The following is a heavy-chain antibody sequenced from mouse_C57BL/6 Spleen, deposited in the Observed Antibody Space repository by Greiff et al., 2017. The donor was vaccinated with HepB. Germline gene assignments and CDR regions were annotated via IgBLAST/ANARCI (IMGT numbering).Heavy chain of an antibody. J-gene: IGHJ4*01. Sequence: VKLVESGAELARPGASVKMSCKASGYTFTSYTMHWVKQRPGQGLEWIGYINPSSGYTKYNQKFKDKATLTADKSSSTAYMQLSSLTSEDSAVYYGARKEGLRDAMDYWGQGTSVTVSS. D-gene: IGHD2-2*01. CDR3: ARKEGLRDAMDY. V-gene: IGHV1-4*01. CDR2: INPSSGYT. CDR1: GYTFTSYT.